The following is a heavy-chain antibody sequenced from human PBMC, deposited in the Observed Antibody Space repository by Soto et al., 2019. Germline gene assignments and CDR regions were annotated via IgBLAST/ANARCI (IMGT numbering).Heavy chain of an antibody. CDR3: AREDCSGGSCYTGDYGMDV. CDR1: GGSISSGGYY. CDR2: IYYSGST. D-gene: IGHD2-15*01. V-gene: IGHV4-31*03. J-gene: IGHJ6*02. Sequence: SETVSLTCTVSGGSISSGGYYWSWIRQHPGKGLEWIGYIYYSGSTYYNPSLKSRVTISVDTSKNQFSLKLSSVTAADTAVYYCAREDCSGGSCYTGDYGMDVWGQGTTVTVSS.